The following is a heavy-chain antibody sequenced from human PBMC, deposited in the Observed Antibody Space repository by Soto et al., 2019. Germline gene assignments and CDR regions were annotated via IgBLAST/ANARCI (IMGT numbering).Heavy chain of an antibody. CDR2: IWYDGSNK. D-gene: IGHD1-7*01. CDR1: GFTFSSYG. Sequence: GGSLRLSCAASGFTFSSYGMHWVRQAPGKGLEWVAVIWYDGSNKYYADSVKGRFTISRDNSKNTLYLQMNSLRAEDTAVYYCARDWGNWNYVTGETYNWFDPWGQGTLVTVSS. J-gene: IGHJ5*02. V-gene: IGHV3-33*01. CDR3: ARDWGNWNYVTGETYNWFDP.